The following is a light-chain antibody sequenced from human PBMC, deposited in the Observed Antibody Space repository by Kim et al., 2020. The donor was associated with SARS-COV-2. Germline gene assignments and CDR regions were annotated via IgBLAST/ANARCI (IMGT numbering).Light chain of an antibody. J-gene: IGLJ2*01. Sequence: PAQTARITCSGDALPKQYAYCYQQKPGQAPVLVIYKDSERPSGIPERFSGSSSGTTVTLTISGVQAEDEADYYCQSADSSGTYLVFGGGTKLTVL. CDR1: ALPKQY. CDR2: KDS. CDR3: QSADSSGTYLV. V-gene: IGLV3-25*03.